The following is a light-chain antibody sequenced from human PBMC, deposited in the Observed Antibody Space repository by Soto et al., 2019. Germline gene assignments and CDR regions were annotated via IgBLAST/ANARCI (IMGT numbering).Light chain of an antibody. CDR2: SNH. CDR3: AAWDGSLNGYV. Sequence: HSVLTQPPSASGTPGQTVTISCSGSSSNIGSNAVSWYQQLPGTAPKLLIYSNHQRPSGVPDRFSGAKSGTSASLAMSGLQSEDEADYYCAAWDGSLNGYVFGTGTKLTVL. CDR1: SSNIGSNA. J-gene: IGLJ1*01. V-gene: IGLV1-44*01.